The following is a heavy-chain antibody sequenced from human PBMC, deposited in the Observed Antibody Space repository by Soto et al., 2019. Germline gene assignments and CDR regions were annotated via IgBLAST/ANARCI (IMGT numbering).Heavy chain of an antibody. CDR3: ASLHGGYSGYETKYYYYGMDV. V-gene: IGHV5-10-1*01. D-gene: IGHD5-12*01. Sequence: GESLKISCKGSGYSFTSYWISWVRQMPGKGLEWMGRIDPSDSYTNYSPSFQGHVTISADESISTAYLQWSSLKASDTAMYYCASLHGGYSGYETKYYYYGMDVWGQGTTVTVSS. CDR1: GYSFTSYW. CDR2: IDPSDSYT. J-gene: IGHJ6*02.